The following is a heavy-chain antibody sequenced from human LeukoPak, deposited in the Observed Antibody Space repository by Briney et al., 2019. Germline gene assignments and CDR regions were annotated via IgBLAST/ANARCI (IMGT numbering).Heavy chain of an antibody. J-gene: IGHJ5*02. D-gene: IGHD3-9*01. V-gene: IGHV4-59*01. Sequence: SETLSLTCTVPGGSISSYYWSWIRQPPGKGLEWIGYIYYSGSTNYNPSLKSRVTISVDTSKNQFSLKLSSVTAADTAVYYRARGGVRYFGNWFDPRGQGTLVTVSS. CDR1: GGSISSYY. CDR2: IYYSGST. CDR3: ARGGVRYFGNWFDP.